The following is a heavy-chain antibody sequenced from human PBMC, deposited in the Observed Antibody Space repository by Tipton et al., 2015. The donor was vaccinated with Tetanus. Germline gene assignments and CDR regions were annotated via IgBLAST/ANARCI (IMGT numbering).Heavy chain of an antibody. D-gene: IGHD6-25*01. V-gene: IGHV3-43*01. CDR1: GFTFSNYW. CDR2: ISWDARVT. J-gene: IGHJ6*02. CDR3: ARAQRADYFYGMDV. Sequence: SLRLSCAASGFTFSNYWMHWVRQAPGKGLEWVSLISWDARVTYYADAVKGRFTISRDNNKGSLYLQMSSLRTEDTALYFCARAQRADYFYGMDVWGQGTTVTVS.